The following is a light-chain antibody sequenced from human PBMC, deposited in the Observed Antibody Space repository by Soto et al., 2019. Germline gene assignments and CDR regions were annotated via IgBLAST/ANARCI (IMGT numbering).Light chain of an antibody. V-gene: IGKV3-11*01. CDR3: QQRSNWPIT. CDR1: QSVSTS. J-gene: IGKJ5*01. Sequence: EIVLRQSPATLSLSPGERATLSCRASQSVSTSLAWFQQKPGQVPRLLIYDASNRATGIPARFSGSGSGTDFTRTISSLEPEDFAVYYCQQRSNWPITFGQGTRLEIK. CDR2: DAS.